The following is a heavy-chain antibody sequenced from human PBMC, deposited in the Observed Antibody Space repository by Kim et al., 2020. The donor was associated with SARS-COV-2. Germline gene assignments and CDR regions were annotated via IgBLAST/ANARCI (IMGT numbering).Heavy chain of an antibody. CDR1: EFSLLTRGMC. Sequence: SGPTLVNPTQTLTLTCTFSEFSLLTRGMCVSWVRQPPGKALEWLARIDWDDDKYYNTSLKTRLTISKDTSKNQVVLTMTNMDPVDTATYYCARIRGTGTTRSQSYHYYMDAWGKGTTVTVSS. CDR2: IDWDDDK. D-gene: IGHD1-7*01. J-gene: IGHJ6*03. CDR3: ARIRGTGTTRSQSYHYYMDA. V-gene: IGHV2-70*12.